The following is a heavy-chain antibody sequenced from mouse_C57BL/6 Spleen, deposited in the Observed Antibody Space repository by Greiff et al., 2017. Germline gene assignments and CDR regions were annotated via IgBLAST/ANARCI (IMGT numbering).Heavy chain of an antibody. CDR3: ARRGAVVATNDYAMDY. Sequence: VQLQQSGAELVKPGASVKLSCTASGFNIKDYYMHWVKQRTEQGLEWIGRIDPEDGETKYAPNFQGKATIKAATSSNTAYLQLSSLTSEDTAVYYCARRGAVVATNDYAMDYWGQGTSFTVSS. CDR1: GFNIKDYY. D-gene: IGHD1-1*01. CDR2: IDPEDGET. J-gene: IGHJ4*01. V-gene: IGHV14-2*01.